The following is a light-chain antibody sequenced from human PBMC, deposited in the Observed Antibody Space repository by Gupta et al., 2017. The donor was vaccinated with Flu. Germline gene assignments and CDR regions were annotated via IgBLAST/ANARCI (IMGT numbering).Light chain of an antibody. V-gene: IGKV1-9*01. J-gene: IGKJ3*01. CDR1: QRLSSY. Sequence: DIQLTQSQSFLSASVGDRVTITCRTSQRLSSYLAWYQQKPGKAPKLLIYAASTLQSGVPSRFSGGGSATEFTLTINSLQPEDFATYYCHQLNSYPLTFGPGTKVEIK. CDR3: HQLNSYPLT. CDR2: AAS.